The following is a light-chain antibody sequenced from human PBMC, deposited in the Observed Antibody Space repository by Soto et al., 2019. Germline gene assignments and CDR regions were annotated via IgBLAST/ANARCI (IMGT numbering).Light chain of an antibody. CDR3: QQYYSTSDT. Sequence: DIVMTQSPDSLAVSLGERATINCKSSQSVLYSSNNKNYLAWYQQKPGQPPKLLIYWASTRESGVPDRFSGSGSGTDFTLTISGLQAEDVAVYYCQQYYSTSDTFGQGTKLEIK. V-gene: IGKV4-1*01. CDR2: WAS. J-gene: IGKJ2*01. CDR1: QSVLYSSNNKNY.